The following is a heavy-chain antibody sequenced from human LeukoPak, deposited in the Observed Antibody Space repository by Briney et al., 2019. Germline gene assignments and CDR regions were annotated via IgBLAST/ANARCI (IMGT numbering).Heavy chain of an antibody. D-gene: IGHD3-22*01. Sequence: PGRSLRLSCAASGFTFDDYAMHWVRQAPGKGLEWVSGISWNSGSIGYADSVKGRFTISRDNAKNSLYLQMNSLRAEDTALYYCAKDVADSSGYGLDYWGQGTLDTVSS. J-gene: IGHJ4*02. CDR1: GFTFDDYA. CDR3: AKDVADSSGYGLDY. V-gene: IGHV3-9*01. CDR2: ISWNSGSI.